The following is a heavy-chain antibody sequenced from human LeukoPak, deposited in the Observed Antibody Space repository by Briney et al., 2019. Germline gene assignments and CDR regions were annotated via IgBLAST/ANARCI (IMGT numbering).Heavy chain of an antibody. D-gene: IGHD6-19*01. CDR1: GYTFTCYG. V-gene: IGHV1-18*01. CDR3: ARSVGGWFFYYFDY. J-gene: IGHJ4*02. CDR2: ISAYNGNT. Sequence: GASVKVSCKASGYTFTCYGISWVRQAPGQGLEWMGWISAYNGNTNYAQKLQGRVTMTTDTSTSTAYMELRSLRSDDTAVYYCARSVGGWFFYYFDYWGQGTLVTVSS.